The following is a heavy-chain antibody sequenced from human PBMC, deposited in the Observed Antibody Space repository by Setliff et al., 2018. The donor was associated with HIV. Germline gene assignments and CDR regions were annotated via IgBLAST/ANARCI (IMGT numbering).Heavy chain of an antibody. D-gene: IGHD2-2*01. CDR1: GFTFNGYA. J-gene: IGHJ6*02. Sequence: LRLSCVGSGFTFNGYAMNWVRQAPGKGLEWVSYISSSSSSIYYGDSVKGRFTISRDNAKNSLDLEMHSLTDEDTAVYYCARPTDCSSTSCRRYAMDVWGQGTTVTVSS. V-gene: IGHV3-48*02. CDR2: ISSSSSSI. CDR3: ARPTDCSSTSCRRYAMDV.